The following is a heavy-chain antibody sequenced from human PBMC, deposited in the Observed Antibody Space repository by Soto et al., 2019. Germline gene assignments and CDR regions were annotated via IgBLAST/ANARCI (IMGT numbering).Heavy chain of an antibody. CDR3: FSVLKSIGWDNDVFDI. CDR2: IDTYGSPT. V-gene: IGHV3-74*01. CDR1: GFSLSVYW. J-gene: IGHJ3*02. Sequence: PGGSLRLSCAVSGFSLSVYWMHWVRQASGRGLAWVSRIDTYGSPTKYRDSVEVRFSISKDNAENTLYLQMNNLRTDDTAVYYCFSVLKSIGWDNDVFDIWSQGKMVIVSS. D-gene: IGHD6-25*01.